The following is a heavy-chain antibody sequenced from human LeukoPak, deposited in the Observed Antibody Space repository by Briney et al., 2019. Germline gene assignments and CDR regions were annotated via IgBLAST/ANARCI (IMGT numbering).Heavy chain of an antibody. V-gene: IGHV3-53*01. J-gene: IGHJ4*02. CDR2: LYSDGNT. CDR3: AKALGAMGGSLAD. Sequence: GGSLRLSCAASGFTVITNDMTWVRQAPGKGLEWVSVLYSDGNTKYADSVKGRFTISRDNSRGTLHLQMNSLRADDTAVYYCAKALGAMGGSLADWGQGTPVTVSS. D-gene: IGHD2-15*01. CDR1: GFTVITND.